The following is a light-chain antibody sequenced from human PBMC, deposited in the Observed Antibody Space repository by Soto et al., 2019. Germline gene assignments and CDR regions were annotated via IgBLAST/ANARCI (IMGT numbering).Light chain of an antibody. CDR3: QQRSNWPWT. CDR2: DAS. V-gene: IGKV3-11*01. Sequence: EIVLTQSPATLSLSPGERATLSCRASQSVSSYLAWFQQKPGQAPRLLIYDASNWATGIPARFSGSGSGTAFTLTISSPEPEYFAVYYCQQRSNWPWTFGQGTMV. CDR1: QSVSSY. J-gene: IGKJ1*01.